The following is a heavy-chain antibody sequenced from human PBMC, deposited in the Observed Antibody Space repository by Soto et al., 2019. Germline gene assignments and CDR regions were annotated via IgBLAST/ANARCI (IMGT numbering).Heavy chain of an antibody. CDR3: AREGYGDYGDY. J-gene: IGHJ4*02. CDR1: GFTFSSYA. CDR2: ISYDGSNK. Sequence: ESVGGVVQPGRSLRLSCAASGFTFSSYAMHWVRQAPGKGLEWVAVISYDGSNKYYADSVKGRFTISRDNSKNTLYLQMNSLRAEDTAVYYCAREGYGDYGDYWGQGTLVTVSS. D-gene: IGHD4-17*01. V-gene: IGHV3-30-3*01.